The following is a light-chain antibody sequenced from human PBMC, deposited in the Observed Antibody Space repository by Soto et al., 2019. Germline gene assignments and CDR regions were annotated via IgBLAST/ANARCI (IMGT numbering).Light chain of an antibody. CDR3: SAHTSSSTLVV. V-gene: IGLV2-14*01. Sequence: QSALTQPASVSGSPGQSITISCTGTSSDVGGYNYVSWYQQHPGKAPKVMVYEVSNRPSGVSNRFSGSKSGNTASLTISGLQAEDEDDYYCSAHTSSSTLVVFGGGTKLTVL. J-gene: IGLJ2*01. CDR1: SSDVGGYNY. CDR2: EVS.